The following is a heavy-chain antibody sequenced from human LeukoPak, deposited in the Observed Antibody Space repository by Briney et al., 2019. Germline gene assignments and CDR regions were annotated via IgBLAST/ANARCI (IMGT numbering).Heavy chain of an antibody. V-gene: IGHV1-18*01. CDR1: GGTFSSYG. CDR3: ARTTWAKPFDY. CDR2: ISAYNGNT. Sequence: ASVKVSCKASGGTFSSYGISWVRQAPGQGLEWMGWISAYNGNTNYAQKLQGRVTMTTDTSTSTAYMELRSLRSDDTAVYYCARTTWAKPFDYWGQGTLVTVSS. J-gene: IGHJ4*02. D-gene: IGHD4-17*01.